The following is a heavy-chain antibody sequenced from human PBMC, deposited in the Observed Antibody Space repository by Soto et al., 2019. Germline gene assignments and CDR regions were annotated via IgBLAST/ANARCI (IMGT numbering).Heavy chain of an antibody. CDR1: GGSISSSSYY. Sequence: SETLSLTCTVSGGSISSSSYYWGWIRQPPGKGLEWIGSIYYSGSTYYNPSLKSRVTISVDTSKNQFSLKLSSVTAADTAVYYCARQTDTAMVPNGFDPWGQGTLVTVSS. D-gene: IGHD5-18*01. CDR3: ARQTDTAMVPNGFDP. CDR2: IYYSGST. V-gene: IGHV4-39*01. J-gene: IGHJ5*02.